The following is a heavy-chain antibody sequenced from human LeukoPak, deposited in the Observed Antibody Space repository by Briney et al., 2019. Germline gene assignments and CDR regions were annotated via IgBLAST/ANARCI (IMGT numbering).Heavy chain of an antibody. V-gene: IGHV3-43*02. Sequence: GGSLRLSCAASGFTFDDYAMHWVRQPPGKSLEWVSLISGDGGSTYYADSVKGRFTVSRDNSKNSLYLQMNSLRTEDTALYYCAKDISRNFVVVPTADYWGQGTLVTVSS. D-gene: IGHD2-2*01. CDR3: AKDISRNFVVVPTADY. J-gene: IGHJ4*02. CDR2: ISGDGGST. CDR1: GFTFDDYA.